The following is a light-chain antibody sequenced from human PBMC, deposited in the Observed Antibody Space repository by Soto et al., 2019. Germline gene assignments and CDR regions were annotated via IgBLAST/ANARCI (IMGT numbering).Light chain of an antibody. CDR3: SSYTSSSTWV. CDR2: ANG. CDR1: SSNIGAGYD. Sequence: QAVLTQPPSVSGAPGQRVTISCTGSSSNIGAGYDVHWYQQLPGTAPKLLIYANGDRPSGVPNRFSGSKSGNTASLTISGLQAEDEADYYCSSYTSSSTWVFGGGTKLTVL. V-gene: IGLV1-40*01. J-gene: IGLJ3*02.